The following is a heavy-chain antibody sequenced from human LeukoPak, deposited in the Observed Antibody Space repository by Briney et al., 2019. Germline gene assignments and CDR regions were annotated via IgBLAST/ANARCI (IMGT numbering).Heavy chain of an antibody. CDR2: INSDGSST. D-gene: IGHD3-10*01. J-gene: IGHJ3*02. CDR3: ARDAMVRGVNCDAFDI. CDR1: GFTFSSYW. Sequence: GVSLRLSCAASGFTFSSYWMHWVRQAPGKGLVWVSRINSDGSSTSYADSVKGRFTISRDNAKNTLYLQMNSLRAEDTAVYYCARDAMVRGVNCDAFDIWGQGTMVTVSS. V-gene: IGHV3-74*01.